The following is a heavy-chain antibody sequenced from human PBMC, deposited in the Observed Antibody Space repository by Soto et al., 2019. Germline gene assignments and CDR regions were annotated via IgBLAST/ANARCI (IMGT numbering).Heavy chain of an antibody. J-gene: IGHJ3*02. CDR1: GYTFTSYG. Sequence: GASVKVSCKASGYTFTSYGISWVRQAPGQGLEWMGWIIPIFGTANYAQKFQGRVTITADESTSTAYMELSSLRSEDTAVYYCARGRYYYDSSGSFSFDIWGQGTMVTVSS. V-gene: IGHV1-69*13. CDR3: ARGRYYYDSSGSFSFDI. CDR2: IIPIFGTA. D-gene: IGHD3-22*01.